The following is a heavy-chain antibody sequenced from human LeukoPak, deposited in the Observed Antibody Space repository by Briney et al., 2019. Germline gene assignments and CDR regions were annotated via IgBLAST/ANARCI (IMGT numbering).Heavy chain of an antibody. J-gene: IGHJ4*02. CDR2: INQDGSQK. CDR1: GFTSSNYW. Sequence: GGSLRLSCAASGFTSSNYWMSWVRQAPGKGLEWVGNINQDGSQKYYVDSVKGRFTLSRDIAENSLFLQLNSLRAEDTAVYYCARERNAVARGFDYWGQGTLVTVSS. D-gene: IGHD6-19*01. CDR3: ARERNAVARGFDY. V-gene: IGHV3-7*01.